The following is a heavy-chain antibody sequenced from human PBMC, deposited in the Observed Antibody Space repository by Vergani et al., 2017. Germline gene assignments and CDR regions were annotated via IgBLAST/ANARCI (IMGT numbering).Heavy chain of an antibody. D-gene: IGHD2-8*01. CDR1: GFSFSSYS. CDR2: ISVSSSYV. Sequence: EVQLVDSGGGLVKPGGSLRLSCAASGFSFSSYSMNWVRQAPGKGLEWVASISVSSSYVFYRDSVEGRFTITRDNAKKSVYLQMKSLRAEDTAMYFCARGLWDCTHIRCSPPSYWGQGTQVTVSS. J-gene: IGHJ4*02. CDR3: ARGLWDCTHIRCSPPSY. V-gene: IGHV3-21*01.